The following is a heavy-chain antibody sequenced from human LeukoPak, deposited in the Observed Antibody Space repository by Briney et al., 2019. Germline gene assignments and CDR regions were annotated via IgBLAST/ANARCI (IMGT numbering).Heavy chain of an antibody. V-gene: IGHV4-34*01. D-gene: IGHD3-3*01. CDR3: ARRSTIFGVVIIPRTAYDY. CDR1: GGSFSGYY. Sequence: SETLSLTCAVYGGSFSGYYWSWIRQPPGKGLEWIGEINHSGSTNYNPSLKSRVTISVDTSKNQFSLKLSSVTAADTAVYYCARRSTIFGVVIIPRTAYDYWGQGTLVTASS. J-gene: IGHJ4*02. CDR2: INHSGST.